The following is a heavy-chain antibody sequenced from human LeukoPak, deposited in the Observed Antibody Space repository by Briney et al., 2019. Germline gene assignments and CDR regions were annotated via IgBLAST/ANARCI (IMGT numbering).Heavy chain of an antibody. Sequence: GGSLRLSCAASGFSVSRQSMNWVRQAPGKGLEWVSVIYAGDSTYYADSVKGRFTISRDNSKNTLYLQMNSLRAEDTALYYCAKPAKTDYADYWGQGTLVTVSS. CDR3: AKPAKTDYADY. D-gene: IGHD1-14*01. J-gene: IGHJ4*02. CDR2: IYAGDST. CDR1: GFSVSRQS. V-gene: IGHV3-53*01.